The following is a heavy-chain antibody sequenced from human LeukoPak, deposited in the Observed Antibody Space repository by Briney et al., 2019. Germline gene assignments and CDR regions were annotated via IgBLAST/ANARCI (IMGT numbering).Heavy chain of an antibody. V-gene: IGHV3-48*04. CDR3: ASSGYYEYFDY. Sequence: PGGSLRLSCAASGFTFSSYSMNWVRQAPGKGLEWVSYISSSSSTIYYADSVKGRFTISRDNAKNSLYLQMNSLRAEDTAVYYCASSGYYEYFDYWGQGTLVTVSS. J-gene: IGHJ4*02. CDR2: ISSSSSTI. D-gene: IGHD3-22*01. CDR1: GFTFSSYS.